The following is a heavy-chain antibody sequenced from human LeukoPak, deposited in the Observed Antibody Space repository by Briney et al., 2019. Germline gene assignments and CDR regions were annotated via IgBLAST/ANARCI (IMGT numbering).Heavy chain of an antibody. CDR3: ARLPYCTSTNCYNIDKFDP. D-gene: IGHD2-2*02. Sequence: GASVTVSCTASGGTFSSYAISWVRQAPGQGLEWMGGIIPIFGTANYAQKFQGRVTITADESTSTAYMELSSLRSEDTAVYYCARLPYCTSTNCYNIDKFDPWGQGTLVTVSS. J-gene: IGHJ5*02. V-gene: IGHV1-69*13. CDR1: GGTFSSYA. CDR2: IIPIFGTA.